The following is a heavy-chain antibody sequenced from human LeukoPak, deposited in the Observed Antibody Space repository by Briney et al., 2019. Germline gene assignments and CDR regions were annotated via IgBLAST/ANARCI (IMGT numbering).Heavy chain of an antibody. CDR1: GFTFGSYG. Sequence: PGGSLRLSCAASGFTFGSYGMHWVRQAPGKGLDWVAFVRYDGNNPYYSASVKGRFTISRDNSKNTVLLQMNNLRLEDAAVYYCARDLEGATQILDYWGQGTLVTVSS. J-gene: IGHJ4*02. V-gene: IGHV3-30*02. CDR2: VRYDGNNP. D-gene: IGHD1-26*01. CDR3: ARDLEGATQILDY.